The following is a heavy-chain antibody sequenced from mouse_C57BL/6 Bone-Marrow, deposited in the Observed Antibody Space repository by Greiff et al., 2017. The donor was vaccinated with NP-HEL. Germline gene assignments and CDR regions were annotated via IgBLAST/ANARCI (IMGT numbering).Heavy chain of an antibody. J-gene: IGHJ1*03. CDR2: IDPSDSYT. D-gene: IGHD3-2*02. Sequence: QVQLQQPGAELVMPGASVKLSCKASGYTFTSYWMHWVKQRPGQGLEWIGEIDPSDSYTNYNQKFKGKSTLTVDKSSSTAYMQLSSLTSEDSAVYYCVRLSSGSWYFDVWGTGTTVTVSS. V-gene: IGHV1-69*01. CDR1: GYTFTSYW. CDR3: VRLSSGSWYFDV.